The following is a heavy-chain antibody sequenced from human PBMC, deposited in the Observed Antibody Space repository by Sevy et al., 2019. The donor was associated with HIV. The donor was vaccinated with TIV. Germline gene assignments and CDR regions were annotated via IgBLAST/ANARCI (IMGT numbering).Heavy chain of an antibody. CDR2: IYYSGST. CDR1: GGSISSYY. CDR3: ARHYRDDFWSGYSTFDY. D-gene: IGHD3-3*01. V-gene: IGHV4-59*08. Sequence: SETLSLTCTVSGGSISSYYWSWIRQPPGKGLEWIGYIYYSGSTNYNPSLKSRVTISVDTSKNQFSLKLSSVTAADTAVYYCARHYRDDFWSGYSTFDYWGQGTLVTVSS. J-gene: IGHJ4*02.